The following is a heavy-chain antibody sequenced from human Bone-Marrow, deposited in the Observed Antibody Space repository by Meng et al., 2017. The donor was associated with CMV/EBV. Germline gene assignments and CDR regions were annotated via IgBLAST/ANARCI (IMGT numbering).Heavy chain of an antibody. D-gene: IGHD6-13*01. CDR1: GGSISRYY. CDR2: IYYSGST. CDR3: ARWLIAAAGTGWFDP. J-gene: IGHJ5*02. V-gene: IGHV4-59*01. Sequence: SGTLSLTCTVSGGSISRYYWSWIRQPPGKGLEWIEYIYYSGSTNYNPSLKSRGTISVDTSKNQFPLKLSTVTAADSAAFYCARWLIAAAGTGWFDPWGQGTLVAVSS.